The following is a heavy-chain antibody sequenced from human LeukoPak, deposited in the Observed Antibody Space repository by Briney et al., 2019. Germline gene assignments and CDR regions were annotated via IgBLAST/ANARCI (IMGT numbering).Heavy chain of an antibody. CDR1: GGSISSSNYY. D-gene: IGHD1-7*01. V-gene: IGHV4-39*07. J-gene: IGHJ4*02. CDR2: FYSGGSA. Sequence: PSETLSLTCIVPGGSISSSNYYWAWIRPPPGKGLEWIGTFYSGGSAYYNPSLTSRVSISKDTSDNQFSLRLSSVTAADTAVYYCARKQGGTMYDVWGQGTQVTVSS. CDR3: ARKQGGTMYDV.